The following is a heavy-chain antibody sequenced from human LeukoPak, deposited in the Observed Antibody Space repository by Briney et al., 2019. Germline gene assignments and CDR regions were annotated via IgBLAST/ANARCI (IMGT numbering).Heavy chain of an antibody. Sequence: GGSLRLSCAASGFTFSSYWMHWVRQAPGMGLEWVSSINWRSDVIGYADSVKGRFTISRDNTKNCLYLQMNSLRVDDTAFYYCARDPPPTYYDILTGYFSSDRSNKSFDYWGQGTLVTVSS. J-gene: IGHJ4*02. CDR3: ARDPPPTYYDILTGYFSSDRSNKSFDY. D-gene: IGHD3-9*01. CDR1: GFTFSSYW. CDR2: INWRSDVI. V-gene: IGHV3-9*01.